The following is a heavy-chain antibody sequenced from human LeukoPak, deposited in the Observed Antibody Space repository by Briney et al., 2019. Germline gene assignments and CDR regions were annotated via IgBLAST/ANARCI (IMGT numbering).Heavy chain of an antibody. D-gene: IGHD5-12*01. CDR3: VRRRWQRGPDVVNPFDY. V-gene: IGHV4-39*01. Sequence: SETLSLTCTVSGGSISSDFNYWGWIRQPPGKGLEWIGSRYSSGRTYYNPSLKSRVTISVDTSKNQFSLKLSSVTAADTAVYYCVRRRWQRGPDVVNPFDYWGQGTLVTVSS. CDR1: GGSISSDFNY. CDR2: RYSSGRT. J-gene: IGHJ4*02.